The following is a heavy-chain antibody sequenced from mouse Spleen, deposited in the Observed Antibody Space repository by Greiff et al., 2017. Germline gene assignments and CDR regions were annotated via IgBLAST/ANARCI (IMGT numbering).Heavy chain of an antibody. CDR2: IDPSDSEI. CDR3: ARGYYYGSSDYFDY. CDR1: GYTFTSNW. Sequence: QVQLKQPGAELVRPGSSVNLSCKASGYTFTSNWIHWVKQRPIQGLEWIGNIDPSDSEIHYNPEFKDKATLTVDKSSSTAFMQLSSLTSEDSAVYYCARGYYYGSSDYFDYWGQGTTLTVSS. V-gene: IGHV1-52*01. J-gene: IGHJ2*01. D-gene: IGHD1-1*01.